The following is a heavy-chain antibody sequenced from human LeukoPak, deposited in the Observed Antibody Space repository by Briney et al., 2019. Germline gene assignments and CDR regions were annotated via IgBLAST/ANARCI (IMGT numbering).Heavy chain of an antibody. V-gene: IGHV3-23*01. CDR2: LSDNGGSP. CDR3: AKDPETYSSRWFDS. D-gene: IGHD2-21*01. J-gene: IGHJ5*01. Sequence: VRQAPGKGLEWVSSLSDNGGSPYYADSVKGRFTISRGNSKNTLHLHMNSLQVEDTAVYYCAKDPETYSSRWFDSWGQGTLVTVSX.